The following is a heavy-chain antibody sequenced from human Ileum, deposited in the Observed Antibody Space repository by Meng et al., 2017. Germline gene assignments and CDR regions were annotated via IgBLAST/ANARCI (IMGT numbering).Heavy chain of an antibody. Sequence: QVQLMESGGGVVQPGKSLTLSCVGSGFTFWNYAIHWVRQAPGKGLEWVALISYDGSVAYYSGSVKGRLTVSRDKSKDTVYLQMNTLKTEDTAVYYCVRGYSGNYRADYWGQGALVTVSS. V-gene: IGHV3-30*03. CDR1: GFTFWNYA. CDR3: VRGYSGNYRADY. CDR2: ISYDGSVA. J-gene: IGHJ4*02. D-gene: IGHD1-26*01.